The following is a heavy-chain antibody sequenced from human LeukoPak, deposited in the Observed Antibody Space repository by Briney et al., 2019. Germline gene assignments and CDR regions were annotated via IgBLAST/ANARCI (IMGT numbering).Heavy chain of an antibody. CDR2: IIPIFGTA. D-gene: IGHD2-15*01. CDR3: ARGVGENWFDP. Sequence: SVKVSCKASGGTFSSYAISWVRQAPGQGLEWMGGIIPIFGTANYAQKFQGRVTITADESTSTAYMKLSSLRSEDTAVYYCARGVGENWFDPWGQGTLVTVSS. V-gene: IGHV1-69*13. J-gene: IGHJ5*02. CDR1: GGTFSSYA.